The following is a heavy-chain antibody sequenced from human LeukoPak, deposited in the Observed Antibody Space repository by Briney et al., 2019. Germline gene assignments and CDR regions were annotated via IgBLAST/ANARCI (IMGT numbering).Heavy chain of an antibody. Sequence: GGSLRLSCAASGFTVSDNYMSWVRQAPGKGLEWVSVIKNGGSTDYADSVKGRFTVSRDNSKNTLYLQMNSLRAEDTAVYYCTKDQGSSFHKPSAFDIWGQGTMVTVSS. CDR1: GFTVSDNY. D-gene: IGHD6-6*01. CDR2: IKNGGST. V-gene: IGHV3-66*01. J-gene: IGHJ3*02. CDR3: TKDQGSSFHKPSAFDI.